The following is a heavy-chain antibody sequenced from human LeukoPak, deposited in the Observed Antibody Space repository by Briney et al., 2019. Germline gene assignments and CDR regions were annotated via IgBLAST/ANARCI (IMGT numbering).Heavy chain of an antibody. V-gene: IGHV4-31*03. CDR1: GGSISSGGYY. Sequence: PSQTLSLTCTVSGGSISSGGYYWSWIRQHPGKGLEWIGYIYYSGSTYYNPSLKSRVTISVDTSKNQFSLKLSSVTAADTAVYYCARAIRAATATTYFDYWGQGTLVTVSS. J-gene: IGHJ4*02. D-gene: IGHD4-17*01. CDR2: IYYSGST. CDR3: ARAIRAATATTYFDY.